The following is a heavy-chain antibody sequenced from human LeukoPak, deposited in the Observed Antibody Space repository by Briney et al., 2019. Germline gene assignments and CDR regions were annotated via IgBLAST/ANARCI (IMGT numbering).Heavy chain of an antibody. CDR3: ARGNDYKSTLFDY. CDR2: ISYSGTT. CDR1: GGSISSYY. Sequence: SETLSLTCTVSGGSISSYYWNWIRQPPGKGLEWIGYISYSGTTNYNPSLKSRVTISVDTSKKQFSLKLTSATAADTAVYYCARGNDYKSTLFDYWGQGTLVTVSS. D-gene: IGHD5-12*01. J-gene: IGHJ4*02. V-gene: IGHV4-59*01.